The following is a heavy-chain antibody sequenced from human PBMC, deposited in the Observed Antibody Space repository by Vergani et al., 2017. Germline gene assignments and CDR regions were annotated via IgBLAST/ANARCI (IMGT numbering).Heavy chain of an antibody. Sequence: QVQLVQSGSEVKKPGASVKVSCRASGYTFTNYALNWVRQAPGQGLEWMGWINSNSGNPTYAQGFKGRFVFSLDTSVSTAHLQINSLPIDDTAVYYCAREPAECNWCDSWGRGTLVTVSS. CDR3: AREPAECNWCDS. CDR2: INSNSGNP. CDR1: GYTFTNYA. D-gene: IGHD2-2*01. J-gene: IGHJ5*01. V-gene: IGHV7-4-1*02.